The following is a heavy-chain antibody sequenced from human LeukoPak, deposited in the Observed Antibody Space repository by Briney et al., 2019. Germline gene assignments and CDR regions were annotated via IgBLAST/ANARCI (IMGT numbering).Heavy chain of an antibody. CDR1: GYSITSGYY. Sequence: SETLSLTCIVSGYSITSGYYWVWIRQPPGKGLEGIGSIYHSGDTYYNPPLKSRVTISVDTSKNEFSLKLDSVTAADTAVYYCAKGTSSGWYYFDYWGQGTLVTVSS. CDR2: IYHSGDT. D-gene: IGHD6-19*01. V-gene: IGHV4-38-2*02. J-gene: IGHJ4*02. CDR3: AKGTSSGWYYFDY.